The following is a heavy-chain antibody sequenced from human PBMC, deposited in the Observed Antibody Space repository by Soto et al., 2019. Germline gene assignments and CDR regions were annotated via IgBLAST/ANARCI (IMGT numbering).Heavy chain of an antibody. J-gene: IGHJ6*02. D-gene: IGHD3-3*01. Sequence: GGSLRLSCAASGFTFSSHAMSWVRQAPGKGLEWVSAISGSGGSTYYADSVKGRFTISRDNSKNTLYLQMNSLRAEDTDVYYFAKDPPYYYDFWSGYPLDVWGQGTTVTVSS. CDR2: ISGSGGST. CDR3: AKDPPYYYDFWSGYPLDV. CDR1: GFTFSSHA. V-gene: IGHV3-23*01.